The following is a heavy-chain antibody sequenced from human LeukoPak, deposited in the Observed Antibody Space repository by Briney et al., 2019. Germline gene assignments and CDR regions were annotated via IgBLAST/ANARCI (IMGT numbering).Heavy chain of an antibody. J-gene: IGHJ4*02. V-gene: IGHV4-61*02. D-gene: IGHD3-22*01. Sequence: SQTLSLTCTVSGDSISNGTYYWNWIRQPAGKGLEWIGRIYSTGSTNYNPSLKSRVTISVDTSKNEFSLELSSVTAADTAVYYCARDRYYYDSSARYFDYWGQGTLVTVSS. CDR3: ARDRYYYDSSARYFDY. CDR2: IYSTGST. CDR1: GDSISNGTYY.